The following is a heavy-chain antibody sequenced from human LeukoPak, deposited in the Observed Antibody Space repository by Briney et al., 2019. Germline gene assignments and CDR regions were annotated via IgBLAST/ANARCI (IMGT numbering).Heavy chain of an antibody. CDR1: GDSISSSY. CDR2: IYNSANT. J-gene: IGHJ3*01. Sequence: SETLSLTCSVSGDSISSSYWSWIRQPPGKGLEWIGNIYNSANTNYNPSLQSRVTMSVDTSKSQFSLQLTSVSATDTAVYYCARRFSSRSDGNGYYYGHGAFDVWGQGTLVTVSS. CDR3: ARRFSSRSDGNGYYYGHGAFDV. V-gene: IGHV4-59*08. D-gene: IGHD3-22*01.